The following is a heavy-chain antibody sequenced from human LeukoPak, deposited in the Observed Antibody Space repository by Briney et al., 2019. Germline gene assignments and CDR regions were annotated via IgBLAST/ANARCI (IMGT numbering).Heavy chain of an antibody. CDR2: ISRSSSTI. V-gene: IGHV3-48*01. Sequence: GGSLRLSCAASGFTFSSYSMNWVRQAPGKGLEWVSYISRSSSTIYYADSVKGRFTISRDNAKNSLYLQMNSLRAEDTAVYYCAELGITMIGGVWGKGTTVTISS. CDR3: AELGITMIGGV. D-gene: IGHD3-10*02. CDR1: GFTFSSYS. J-gene: IGHJ6*04.